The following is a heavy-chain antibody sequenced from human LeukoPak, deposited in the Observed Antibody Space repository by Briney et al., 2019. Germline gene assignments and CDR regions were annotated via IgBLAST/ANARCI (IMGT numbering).Heavy chain of an antibody. J-gene: IGHJ5*02. CDR1: GGSISRSNW. V-gene: IGHV4-4*02. CDR3: ARIMGRGYCISTSCRGDWFDP. D-gene: IGHD2-2*01. CDR2: IYHSGST. Sequence: SETLSLTCAVSGGSISRSNWWSWVRQPPGKGLEWIWEIYHSGSTNYNPSLKSRVTISVDKSKNQFSLKLSYVTAADTAVYYCARIMGRGYCISTSCRGDWFDPWGQGTLVTVSS.